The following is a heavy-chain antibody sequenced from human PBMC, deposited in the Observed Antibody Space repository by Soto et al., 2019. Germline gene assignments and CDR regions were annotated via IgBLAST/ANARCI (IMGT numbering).Heavy chain of an antibody. Sequence: QVQLVQSGAEVKKPGSSVKVSCKASGGTFSSYAISWVRQAPGQGLEWMGGIIPIFGTANYAQKFQGRVNITADEHTSTAYVELSSLRSEDTAEYYFWRLCSGGICYGYWFDPWGQGTLVTVSA. D-gene: IGHD2-15*01. V-gene: IGHV1-69*01. CDR1: GGTFSSYA. CDR3: WRLCSGGICYGYWFDP. J-gene: IGHJ5*02. CDR2: IIPIFGTA.